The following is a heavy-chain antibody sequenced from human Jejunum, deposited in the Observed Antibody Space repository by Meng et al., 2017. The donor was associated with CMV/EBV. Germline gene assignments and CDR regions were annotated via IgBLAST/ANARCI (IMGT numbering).Heavy chain of an antibody. CDR3: ARREGGNYVFDS. Sequence: ASGGTVSSYAIEWVRQAPGQGLEWMGGIIPLIDIPDYAKKFQGRVTFSTDESSTTAYMEVSSLRSADTAVYYCARREGGNYVFDSWGQGTLVTVSS. CDR2: IIPLIDIP. V-gene: IGHV1-69*05. J-gene: IGHJ4*02. D-gene: IGHD1-26*01. CDR1: GGTVSSYA.